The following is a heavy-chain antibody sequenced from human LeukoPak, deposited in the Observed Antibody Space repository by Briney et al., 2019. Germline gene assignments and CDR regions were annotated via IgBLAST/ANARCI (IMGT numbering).Heavy chain of an antibody. CDR3: VKSGGYGLIDY. J-gene: IGHJ4*02. CDR2: IYYSWST. Sequence: SETLSLTCAVSGVSISGSYYYWGWIRQPPGKGLEWIGNIYYSWSTYYNASLQSRVTISIDTSKNQFSLRLNSVTAADTAMYFCVKSGGYGLIDYWGQGTLVTVSS. D-gene: IGHD1-26*01. CDR1: GVSISGSYYY. V-gene: IGHV4-39*01.